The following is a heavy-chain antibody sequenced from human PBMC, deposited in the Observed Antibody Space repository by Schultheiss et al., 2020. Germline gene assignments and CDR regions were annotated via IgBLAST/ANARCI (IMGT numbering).Heavy chain of an antibody. CDR1: GFIFSNYV. CDR3: AGEGAGRPA. V-gene: IGHV3-21*01. Sequence: GGSLRLSCAASGFIFSNYVMNWVRQAPGKGLEWVSSISSSSSSIYYADSVEGRFTISRDNAKNSLYLQMNSLRVDDTAVYYCAGEGAGRPAWGQGTLVTVSS. D-gene: IGHD6-6*01. CDR2: ISSSSSSI. J-gene: IGHJ4*02.